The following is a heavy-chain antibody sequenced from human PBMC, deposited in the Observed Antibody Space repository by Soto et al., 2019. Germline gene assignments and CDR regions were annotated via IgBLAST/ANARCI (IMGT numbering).Heavy chain of an antibody. V-gene: IGHV6-1*01. CDR3: ATAITKSYPHSLRHRSSDL. D-gene: IGHD1-26*01. Sequence: SQTLSLTCAISGDSVSSNSATWNWIRQSPSRGLEWLGRTYYRSQWYYDYALSVKSRVSINPDTSENQFSLQLNSLTPEDTAFFFNATAITKSYPHSLRHRSSDL. CDR1: GDSVSSNSAT. CDR2: TYYRSQWYY. J-gene: IGHJ2*01.